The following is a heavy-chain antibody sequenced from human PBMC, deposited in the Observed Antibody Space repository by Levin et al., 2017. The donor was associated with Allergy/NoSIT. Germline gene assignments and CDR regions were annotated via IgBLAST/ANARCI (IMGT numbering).Heavy chain of an antibody. J-gene: IGHJ4*02. Sequence: SCEASGFTFSSYEMNWVRQAPGKGLEWVSYISSSGSTINYADSVKGRFTISRDNAKNSLYLQMNSLKAEDTAVYYCARQLGNSWSSYNYFDYWGEATLFTVSS. CDR2: ISSSGSTI. D-gene: IGHD3-3*01. CDR1: GFTFSSYE. CDR3: ARQLGNSWSSYNYFDY. V-gene: IGHV3-48*03.